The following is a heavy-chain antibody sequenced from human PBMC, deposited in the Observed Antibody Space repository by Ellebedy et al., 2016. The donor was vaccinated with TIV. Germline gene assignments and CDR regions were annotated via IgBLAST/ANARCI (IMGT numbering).Heavy chain of an antibody. V-gene: IGHV4-39*07. CDR3: ATMNGDYEENY. Sequence: MPGGSLRLSCTVSGGSISSSSYYWGWIRQPPGKGLEWIGRIYYSGSTYYNPSLKSRVTISVDTSKNHFSLELSSVTAADTAVYYCATMNGDYEENYWGQGTLVTVSS. CDR2: IYYSGST. D-gene: IGHD4-17*01. J-gene: IGHJ4*02. CDR1: GGSISSSSYY.